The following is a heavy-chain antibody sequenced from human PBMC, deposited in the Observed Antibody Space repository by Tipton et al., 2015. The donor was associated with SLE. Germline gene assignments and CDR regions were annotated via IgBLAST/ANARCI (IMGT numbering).Heavy chain of an antibody. Sequence: LSLSCAVYGGSVSGHYWSWIRQPPGKGLEWIGEINHSGRTNYNPSLKSRVTISVDASKNQFSLKLSSVNAADTAVYYCARHGGYYFDYWGQGTLVTGSS. V-gene: IGHV4-34*01. CDR2: INHSGRT. D-gene: IGHD4-23*01. CDR3: ARHGGYYFDY. CDR1: GGSVSGHY. J-gene: IGHJ4*02.